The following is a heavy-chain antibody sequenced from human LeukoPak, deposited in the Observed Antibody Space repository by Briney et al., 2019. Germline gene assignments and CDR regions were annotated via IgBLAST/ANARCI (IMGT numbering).Heavy chain of an antibody. D-gene: IGHD3-3*01. CDR3: ARDNDFWSGYRYAFDI. Sequence: SETLSLTCTVSGGSISSYYWSWIRQPAGKGLEWIGRIYTSGSTNYNPSLKSRVAMSVDTSKNQFSLKLSSVTAADTAVYYCARDNDFWSGYRYAFDIWGQGTMVTVSS. J-gene: IGHJ3*02. V-gene: IGHV4-4*07. CDR1: GGSISSYY. CDR2: IYTSGST.